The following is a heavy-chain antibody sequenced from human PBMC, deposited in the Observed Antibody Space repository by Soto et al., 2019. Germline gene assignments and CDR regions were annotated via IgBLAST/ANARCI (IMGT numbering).Heavy chain of an antibody. D-gene: IGHD2-2*01. CDR3: ARGTLYCSSTSCYEDAFDI. CDR2: IYYSGST. CDR1: GGSISSSSYY. V-gene: IGHV4-39*01. Sequence: SETLSLTCTVSGGSISSSSYYWGWIRQPPGKGLEWIGSIYYSGSTYYNPSLKSRVTISVDTSKNQFSLKLGSVTAADTAVYYCARGTLYCSSTSCYEDAFDIWGQGTMVTVSS. J-gene: IGHJ3*02.